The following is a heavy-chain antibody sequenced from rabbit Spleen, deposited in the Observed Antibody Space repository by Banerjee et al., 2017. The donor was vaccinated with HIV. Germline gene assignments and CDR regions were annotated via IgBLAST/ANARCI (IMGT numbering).Heavy chain of an antibody. CDR3: SRITPGDTWWSNF. V-gene: IGHV1S45*01. CDR1: GFDFSRAYW. D-gene: IGHD7-1*01. J-gene: IGHJ3*01. Sequence: QEQLEESGGDLVKPGGSLTLTCTASGFDFSRAYWICWVRQAPGRGLEWIACISTGGSGTTYYTTWAKGRFTISKTSTTTVTLKMTSLTAADTATYFCSRITPGDTWWSNFWGQGTLVTVS. CDR2: ISTGGSGTT.